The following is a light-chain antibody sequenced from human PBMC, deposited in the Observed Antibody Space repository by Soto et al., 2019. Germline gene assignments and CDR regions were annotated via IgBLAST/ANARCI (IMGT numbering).Light chain of an antibody. V-gene: IGLV3-21*04. CDR1: HIGSKS. CDR2: YAS. Sequence: SYVLTQPPSVSVAPGKTARITCGGNHIGSKSVHWYQQRPGQAPVLVIYYASDRPSGIPERFSGSNSGNTATLTISRVEAGDEADYYCQVLDTSSDPSWVFGGGTKVTVL. CDR3: QVLDTSSDPSWV. J-gene: IGLJ3*02.